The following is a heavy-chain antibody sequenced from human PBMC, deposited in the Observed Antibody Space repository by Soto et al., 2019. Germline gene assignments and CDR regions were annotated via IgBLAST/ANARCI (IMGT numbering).Heavy chain of an antibody. CDR3: VRETKNAFDV. Sequence: GGSLRLSCAASGFSFSYSAMSWVRQAPGKGLECVSGISGNGGFTYYADSVKGRFIISRDNSKDTVDLQMNSLRADDTAVYYCVRETKNAFDVWGQGAVVTVSS. J-gene: IGHJ3*01. V-gene: IGHV3-23*01. CDR1: GFSFSYSA. CDR2: ISGNGGFT.